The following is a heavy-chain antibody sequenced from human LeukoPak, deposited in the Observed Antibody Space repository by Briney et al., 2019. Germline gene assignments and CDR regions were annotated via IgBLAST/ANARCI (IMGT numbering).Heavy chain of an antibody. Sequence: GGSLRLSCAASGFTFSSYSMNWVRQAPGKGLEWVSYISSSSSTIYYADSVKGRFTISRDNAKNSLYLQMNSLRAEDTAVYYCASLTMVRGVTESSFDYWGQGTLVTVSS. D-gene: IGHD3-10*01. J-gene: IGHJ4*02. CDR3: ASLTMVRGVTESSFDY. CDR1: GFTFSSYS. V-gene: IGHV3-48*01. CDR2: ISSSSSTI.